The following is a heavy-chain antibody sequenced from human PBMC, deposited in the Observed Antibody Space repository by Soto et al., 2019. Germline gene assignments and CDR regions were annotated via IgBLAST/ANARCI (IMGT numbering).Heavy chain of an antibody. J-gene: IGHJ5*02. CDR2: IIPIFGPA. CDR3: ARTIDYQLLSLSWFDP. D-gene: IGHD2-2*01. CDR1: GGTFSSYA. Sequence: QVQLVQSGAEVKKPGSSVKVSCKASGGTFSSYAISWVRQAPGQGLEWMGGIIPIFGPANYAQKFQGRVTITADESTSTADMELSSLRPEDTAVYYGARTIDYQLLSLSWFDPWGQGTLVTVSS. V-gene: IGHV1-69*12.